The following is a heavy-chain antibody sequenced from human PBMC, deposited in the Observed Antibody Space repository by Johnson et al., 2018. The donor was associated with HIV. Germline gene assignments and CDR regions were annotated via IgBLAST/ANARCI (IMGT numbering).Heavy chain of an antibody. CDR3: ASRQYFSSFDS. J-gene: IGHJ3*02. CDR1: GFSVSNNY. D-gene: IGHD3-3*01. Sequence: VQLVESGGGLVQSGGSLRLSCGASGFSVSNNYMNWVRQAPVKGLEWVSLIYSGGSTYYADSVKGRFTISRDNSKNTLYLQMNSLRAEDTAVYYCASRQYFSSFDSWGQGTMVTVSS. CDR2: IYSGGST. V-gene: IGHV3-66*01.